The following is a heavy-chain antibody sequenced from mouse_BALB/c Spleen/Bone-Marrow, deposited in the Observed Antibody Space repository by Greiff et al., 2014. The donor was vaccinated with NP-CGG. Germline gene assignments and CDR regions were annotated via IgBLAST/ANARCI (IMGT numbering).Heavy chain of an antibody. CDR3: ARYDYDGVDY. CDR2: ISYSGNT. CDR1: GYSITSDYA. J-gene: IGHJ2*01. Sequence: EVQRVESGPGLVKPSQSLSLTCTVTGYSITSDYAWNWIRQFPGSKLEWMGYISYSGNTSYNPSLKSRISITRDTSKNQFFLQLNSVTTEDTATYYCARYDYDGVDYWGQGTTLTVSS. D-gene: IGHD2-4*01. V-gene: IGHV3-2*02.